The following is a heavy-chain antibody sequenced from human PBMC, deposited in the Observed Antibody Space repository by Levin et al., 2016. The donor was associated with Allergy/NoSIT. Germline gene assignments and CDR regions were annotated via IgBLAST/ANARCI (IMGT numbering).Heavy chain of an antibody. J-gene: IGHJ4*02. CDR2: INPNSGGT. V-gene: IGHV1-2*02. CDR3: ARVGTRIAAAGTGHLGY. D-gene: IGHD6-13*01. Sequence: ASVKVSCKASGYTFTGYYMHWVRQAPGQGLEWMGWINPNSGGTNYAQKFQGRVTMTRDTSISTAYMELSRLRSDDTAVYYCARVGTRIAAAGTGHLGYWGQGTLVTVSS. CDR1: GYTFTGYY.